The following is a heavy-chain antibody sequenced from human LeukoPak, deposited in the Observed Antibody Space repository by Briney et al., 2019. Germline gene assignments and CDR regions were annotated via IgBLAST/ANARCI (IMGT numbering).Heavy chain of an antibody. CDR1: GGTFSSYA. Sequence: ASVKVSCKASGGTFSSYAISWVRQAPGQGLEWMGGIIPIFGTANYAQKFQGRVTITADESTSTAYMELSSLRSEDTAVYYCARDVRVTVPRHEYYGMDVWGKGTTVTVSS. V-gene: IGHV1-69*13. CDR3: ARDVRVTVPRHEYYGMDV. D-gene: IGHD2-21*02. CDR2: IIPIFGTA. J-gene: IGHJ6*04.